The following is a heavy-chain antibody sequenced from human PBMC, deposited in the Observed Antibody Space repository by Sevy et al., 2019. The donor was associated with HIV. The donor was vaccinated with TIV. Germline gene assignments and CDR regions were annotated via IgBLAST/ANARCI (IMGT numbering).Heavy chain of an antibody. V-gene: IGHV3-21*01. CDR2: ISSSSSYI. J-gene: IGHJ3*02. D-gene: IGHD6-13*01. Sequence: GGSLRLSCAASGFTFSSYSTNWVRQAPGKGLEWVSSISSSSSYIYYADSVKGRFTISRDNAKNSLYLQMNSLRAEDTAVYYCARERNSLIAAAGNDAFDIWGQGTMVTVSS. CDR1: GFTFSSYS. CDR3: ARERNSLIAAAGNDAFDI.